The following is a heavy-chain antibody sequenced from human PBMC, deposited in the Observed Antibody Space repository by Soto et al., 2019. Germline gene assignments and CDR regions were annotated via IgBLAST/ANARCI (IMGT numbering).Heavy chain of an antibody. D-gene: IGHD4-4*01. V-gene: IGHV3-33*01. CDR1: GFTFSNFG. J-gene: IGHJ6*02. CDR3: ARETDSNYDGMDV. Sequence: PGGSLRLSCEASGFTFSNFGMNWVRQAPGKGLEWVARVWYDGSRKYYGDSVKGRFTISRDNSKETVYLQMNSLRAEDTGVYYCARETDSNYDGMDVWGQGTTVTVSS. CDR2: VWYDGSRK.